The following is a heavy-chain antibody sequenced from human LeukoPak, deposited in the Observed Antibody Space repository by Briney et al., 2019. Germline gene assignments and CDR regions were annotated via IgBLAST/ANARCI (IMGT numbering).Heavy chain of an antibody. CDR3: ARDNIAAAGTIVQWLGYYYYYYMDV. J-gene: IGHJ6*03. V-gene: IGHV4-39*07. D-gene: IGHD6-13*01. CDR2: IYYSGST. CDR1: GVSISSSNSY. Sequence: PETLSLTCTVSGVSISSSNSYWGWIRQPPGKGLEWIGSIYYSGSTYYNPSLKSRVTISVDTSKNQFSLKLSSVTAADTAVYYCARDNIAAAGTIVQWLGYYYYYYMDVWGKGTTVTVSS.